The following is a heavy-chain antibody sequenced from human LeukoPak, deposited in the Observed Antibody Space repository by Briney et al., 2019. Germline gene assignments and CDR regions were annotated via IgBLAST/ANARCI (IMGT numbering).Heavy chain of an antibody. J-gene: IGHJ6*03. CDR1: GFTFDDYA. V-gene: IGHV3-9*01. CDR3: ARLEKKSYYYMDV. D-gene: IGHD1-1*01. CDR2: ISWNSGSI. Sequence: GGSLRLSCAASGFTFDDYAMHWVRHAPGKGLEWVSGISWNSGSIGYADSVKGRFTISRGNAKNSLYLQMNTLRAEDTAVYYCARLEKKSYYYMDVWGKGTTVTVSS.